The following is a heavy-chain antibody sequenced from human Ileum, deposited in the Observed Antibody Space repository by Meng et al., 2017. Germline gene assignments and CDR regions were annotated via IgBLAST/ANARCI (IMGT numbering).Heavy chain of an antibody. CDR1: GGSVSRAGYQ. CDR2: AST. V-gene: IGHV4-61*08. CDR3: ARDHMGSLDY. D-gene: IGHD1-26*01. J-gene: IGHJ4*02. Sequence: QLQLQEWGPGLVRPSETLSLICTVSGGSVSRAGYQWGWIRQPPGKGLEWIGYASTNYNPSLKSRVTISLDTSRNQFSLSLSSVTAADTAVYYCARDHMGSLDYWGQGILVTVSS.